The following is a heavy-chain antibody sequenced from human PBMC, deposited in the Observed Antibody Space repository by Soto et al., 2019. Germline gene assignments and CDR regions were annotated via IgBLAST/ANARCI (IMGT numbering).Heavy chain of an antibody. J-gene: IGHJ1*01. D-gene: IGHD2-2*01. CDR2: INAGNGNT. Sequence: QVQLVQSGAEVKKPGASVKVSCKASGYTFTSYAMHWVRQAPGQRLEWMGWINAGNGNTKYSQKSPGRVTITRDTSASTAYMELSSLRSEDTAVYYCASSLGYCSSTSCYGPYAEYFQHWGQGTLVTVSS. CDR1: GYTFTSYA. V-gene: IGHV1-3*01. CDR3: ASSLGYCSSTSCYGPYAEYFQH.